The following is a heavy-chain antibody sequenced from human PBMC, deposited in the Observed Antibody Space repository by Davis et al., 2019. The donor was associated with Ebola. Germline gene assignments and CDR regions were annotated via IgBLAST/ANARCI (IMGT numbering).Heavy chain of an antibody. CDR1: GFTFSSYG. Sequence: GESLKISCAASGFTFSSYGMHWVRPAPGKGLEWVAVISYDGSNKYYADSVKGRFTIARDTSKNTLYLQMNSLRAEDTAVYYCARHGRAAGMSWFDPWGQGALVTVSS. CDR3: ARHGRAAGMSWFDP. D-gene: IGHD6-13*01. J-gene: IGHJ5*02. CDR2: ISYDGSNK. V-gene: IGHV3-30*03.